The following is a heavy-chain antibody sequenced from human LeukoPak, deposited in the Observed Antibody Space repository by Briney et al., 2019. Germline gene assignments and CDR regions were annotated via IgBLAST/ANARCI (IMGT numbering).Heavy chain of an antibody. V-gene: IGHV3-21*01. CDR2: ISGDSSDI. J-gene: IGHJ4*02. D-gene: IGHD3-22*01. Sequence: GGSLRLSCAASGFTFSTSWMHWVRQAPGKGLEWVSSISGDSSDIYYADSVMGRSTISRDNAKNSVYLQINSLRAEDTAIYYCARRGYSDSSGYDYWGQGTLVTVSS. CDR1: GFTFSTSW. CDR3: ARRGYSDSSGYDY.